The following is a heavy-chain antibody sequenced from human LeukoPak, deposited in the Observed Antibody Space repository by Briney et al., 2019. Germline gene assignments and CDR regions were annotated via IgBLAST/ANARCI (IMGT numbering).Heavy chain of an antibody. V-gene: IGHV3-23*01. J-gene: IGHJ3*02. CDR2: ITGSGRGT. CDR3: SKDPNGDYVGAFDM. D-gene: IGHD4-17*01. Sequence: GGSLRLSCAASGFTFSNSAMTWVRQAPGTGLEWVSSITGSGRGTYYADSVKGRFSVSRDNSQNTVFLHMNSLRADDTALYYCSKDPNGDYVGAFDMWGPGTMVTVSS. CDR1: GFTFSNSA.